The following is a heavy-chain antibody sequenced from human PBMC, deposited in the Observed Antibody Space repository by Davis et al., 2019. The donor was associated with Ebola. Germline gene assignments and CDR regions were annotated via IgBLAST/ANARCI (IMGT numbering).Heavy chain of an antibody. CDR3: ARADYGDYYGMDV. CDR2: INAGNGNT. J-gene: IGHJ6*02. V-gene: IGHV1-3*01. Sequence: ASVKVSCKASGYTFSSHAMHWVRQAPGQRLEWMGWINAGNGNTKYSQKFQGRVTITRDTSASTAYMELSRLRSDDTAVYYCARADYGDYYGMDVWGQGTTVTVSS. D-gene: IGHD4-17*01. CDR1: GYTFSSHA.